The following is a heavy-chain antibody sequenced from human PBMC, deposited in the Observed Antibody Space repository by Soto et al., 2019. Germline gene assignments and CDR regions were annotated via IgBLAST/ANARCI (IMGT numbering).Heavy chain of an antibody. V-gene: IGHV4-34*01. CDR2: INHSGST. D-gene: IGHD3-3*01. CDR3: ARVPGLRFLEWLDYYGMDV. Sequence: QVQLQQWGAGLLKPSETLSLTCAVYGGSFSGYYWSWIRQPPGKGLEWIGEINHSGSTNYNPPLKSRVTISVDTSKNQFSLKLSSVTAADTAVYYCARVPGLRFLEWLDYYGMDVWGQGTTVTVSS. CDR1: GGSFSGYY. J-gene: IGHJ6*02.